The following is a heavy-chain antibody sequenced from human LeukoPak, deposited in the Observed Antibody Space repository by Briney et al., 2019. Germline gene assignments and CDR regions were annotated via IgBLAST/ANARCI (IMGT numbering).Heavy chain of an antibody. CDR3: ARVALGSTTTNCDY. D-gene: IGHD1-26*01. J-gene: IGHJ4*02. Sequence: GGSLRLSCAASGFTFSSYWMSWVRQAPGKGLEWVANIKEDGSEKYYVDSVKGRFTISRDNAKNSLYLQMNSLRAEDTAVYYCARVALGSTTTNCDYWGQGALVAVSS. CDR1: GFTFSSYW. V-gene: IGHV3-7*05. CDR2: IKEDGSEK.